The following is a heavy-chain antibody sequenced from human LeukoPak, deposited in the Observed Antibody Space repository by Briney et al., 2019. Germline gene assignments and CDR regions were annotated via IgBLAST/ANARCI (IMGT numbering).Heavy chain of an antibody. CDR1: GFTFRSYA. CDR3: ARDPYNGNYGDSYYYYMDV. J-gene: IGHJ6*03. V-gene: IGHV3-30*04. Sequence: GGSLRLSCAASGFTFRSYAMHWVRQAPGKGLEWVAVIAYDGTNEYYADSVKGRFTISRDNSKNTLYLQMNSLRAEDTAIYYCARDPYNGNYGDSYYYYMDVWGKGTTVTISS. CDR2: IAYDGTNE. D-gene: IGHD1-26*01.